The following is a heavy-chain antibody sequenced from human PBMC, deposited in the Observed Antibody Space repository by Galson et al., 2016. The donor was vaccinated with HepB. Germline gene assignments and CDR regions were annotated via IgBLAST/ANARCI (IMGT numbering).Heavy chain of an antibody. J-gene: IGHJ6*02. D-gene: IGHD3-3*01. CDR3: AKGLYNDFWSGFPPYYDYVMDV. CDR2: VLFNGSQK. Sequence: SLRLSCAASGFTFSSYGMHWVRQAPGQGLEWVAVVLFNGSQKYYPDSVKGRFAISRDNSKNTLFLHVSSLSSEDTAVYYCAKGLYNDFWSGFPPYYDYVMDVWGQGTTVTVSS. V-gene: IGHV3-30*18. CDR1: GFTFSSYG.